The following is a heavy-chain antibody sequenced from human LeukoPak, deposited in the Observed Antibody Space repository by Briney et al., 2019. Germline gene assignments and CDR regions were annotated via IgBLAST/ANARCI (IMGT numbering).Heavy chain of an antibody. CDR2: INHSGST. V-gene: IGHV4-34*01. CDR3: ARVAVAGSL. D-gene: IGHD6-19*01. Sequence: SETLSLTCAVYGGSFSGYYWSWIRQPPGKGLEWIGEINHSGSTNYNPSLKSRVTISVDTSKNRFSLKLSSVTAADTAVYYCARVAVAGSLWGQGTLVTVSS. CDR1: GGSFSGYY. J-gene: IGHJ4*02.